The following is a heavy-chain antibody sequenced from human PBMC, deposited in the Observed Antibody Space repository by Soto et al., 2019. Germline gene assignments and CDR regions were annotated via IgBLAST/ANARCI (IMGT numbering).Heavy chain of an antibody. CDR3: ARDPSSSWYRNYYYGMDV. Sequence: SETLSLTCTVSGGSISSYYWSWIRQPPGKGLEWIGYIYYSGSTNYNPSLKSRVTISVDTSKNQFSLKLSSVTAADTAVYYCARDPSSSWYRNYYYGMDVWGQGTTVTVSS. D-gene: IGHD6-13*01. V-gene: IGHV4-59*01. CDR2: IYYSGST. J-gene: IGHJ6*02. CDR1: GGSISSYY.